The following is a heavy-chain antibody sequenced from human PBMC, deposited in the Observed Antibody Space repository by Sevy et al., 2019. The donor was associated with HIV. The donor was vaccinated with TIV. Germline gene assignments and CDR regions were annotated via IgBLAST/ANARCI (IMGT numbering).Heavy chain of an antibody. D-gene: IGHD1-26*01. V-gene: IGHV4-61*01. CDR3: ARDGATTLDY. J-gene: IGHJ4*02. CDR1: GGSVSSGSYY. Sequence: SETLSLTYTVSGGSVSSGSYYWSWIRQPPGKGLEWIGYIYYSGSTNYNPSLKSRVTISVDTSKNQFSLKLSSVTAADTAVYYCARDGATTLDYWGQGTLVTVSS. CDR2: IYYSGST.